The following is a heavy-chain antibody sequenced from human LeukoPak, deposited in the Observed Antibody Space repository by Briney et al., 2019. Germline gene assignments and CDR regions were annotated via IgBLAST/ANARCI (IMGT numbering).Heavy chain of an antibody. J-gene: IGHJ4*02. CDR2: ITSSGDTI. D-gene: IGHD3-10*01. CDR3: SSGSYPSFFDY. CDR1: GLTFSTFE. V-gene: IGHV3-48*03. Sequence: PGGSLRLSCTVSGLTFSTFEMNWVRQAPGKGLEWVSYITSSGDTIFYADSVKGRFTISRDNTKNSLYLQMNSLRAEDTAVYYCSSGSYPSFFDYWGQGTLVTVSS.